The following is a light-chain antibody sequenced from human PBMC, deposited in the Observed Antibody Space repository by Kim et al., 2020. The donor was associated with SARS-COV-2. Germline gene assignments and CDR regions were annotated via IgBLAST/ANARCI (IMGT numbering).Light chain of an antibody. CDR3: QAWDSSTNWV. J-gene: IGLJ3*02. Sequence: SYELTQPPSVSVSAGQTASITCSGDKVGDKYACWYQQKPGQSPVLVIYQDSKRPSGIPERFSGSNSGNTATLTISGTQAMDEADYYCQAWDSSTNWVFGG. CDR1: KVGDKY. V-gene: IGLV3-1*01. CDR2: QDS.